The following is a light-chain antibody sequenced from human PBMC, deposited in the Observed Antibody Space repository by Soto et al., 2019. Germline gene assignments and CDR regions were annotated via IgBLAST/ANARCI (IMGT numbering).Light chain of an antibody. J-gene: IGKJ1*01. CDR3: QQYNSYPGT. CDR1: QSISNW. CDR2: KAS. Sequence: DIQLTQSPSTLSASVGDRVTITCRVSQSISNWLAWYQQKPGKAPKLLIYKASSLESGVPPRFSGSGSGTEFTLTISSLQPDDFATYYCQQYNSYPGTFGQGTKVDIK. V-gene: IGKV1-5*03.